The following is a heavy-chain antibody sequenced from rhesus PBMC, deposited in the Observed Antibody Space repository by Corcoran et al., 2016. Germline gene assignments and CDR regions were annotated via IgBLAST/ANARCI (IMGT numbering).Heavy chain of an antibody. Sequence: EVQLVESGGGLVQPGGSLRLSCAASGFTFSDYYMSWVGQARGKGLEWVSSIRSSSSYIYYADSVKCPLTISRNNAKNSLSLQLNSLKTEDTAVYYCTHGIQYEGDAFDFWGQGLRVTVSS. J-gene: IGHJ3*01. D-gene: IGHD4-23*01. CDR1: GFTFSDYY. V-gene: IGHV3S4*01. CDR2: IRSSSSYI. CDR3: THGIQYEGDAFDF.